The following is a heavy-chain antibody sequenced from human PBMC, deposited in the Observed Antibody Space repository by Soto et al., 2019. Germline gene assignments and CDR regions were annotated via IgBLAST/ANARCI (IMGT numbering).Heavy chain of an antibody. V-gene: IGHV1-69*13. J-gene: IGHJ6*02. CDR2: IIPIFGTA. CDR1: GGTFSSDA. Sequence: GASVKVPCKASGGTFSSDAISWVRQAPGQGLEWMGGIIPIFGTANYAQKFQGRVTITADESTSTAYMELSSLRSEDTAVYYCATHWVDPRRIAAAGTANYYYGMDVWGQGTTVTVSS. D-gene: IGHD6-13*01. CDR3: ATHWVDPRRIAAAGTANYYYGMDV.